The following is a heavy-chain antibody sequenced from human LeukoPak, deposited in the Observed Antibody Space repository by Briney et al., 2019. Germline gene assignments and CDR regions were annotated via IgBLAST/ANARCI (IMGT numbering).Heavy chain of an antibody. CDR3: AAWTDRGYNF. V-gene: IGHV3-7*01. J-gene: IGHJ4*02. Sequence: GESLRLSCAASGFSFSGSWMNCVRQAPGKGLEWVANINPDGSQKRFVDSVMGRFTMSRDNAKNSLYLQMNSLRSEDTAVFYCAAWTDRGYNFWGQGTLVTVSS. CDR1: GFSFSGSW. D-gene: IGHD5-24*01. CDR2: INPDGSQK.